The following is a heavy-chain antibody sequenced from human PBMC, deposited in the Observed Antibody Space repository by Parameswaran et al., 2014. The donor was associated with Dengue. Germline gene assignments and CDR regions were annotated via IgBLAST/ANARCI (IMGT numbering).Heavy chain of an antibody. CDR2: IYYSGST. D-gene: IGHD2-15*01. V-gene: IGHV4-31*02. Sequence: RWIRQPPGKGLEWIGYIYYSGSTYYNPSLKSRVTISVDTSKNQFSLKLSSVTAADTAVYYCARDRGVVVAATSGYFYYYGMDVWGQGTTVTVSS. J-gene: IGHJ6*02. CDR3: ARDRGVVVAATSGYFYYYGMDV.